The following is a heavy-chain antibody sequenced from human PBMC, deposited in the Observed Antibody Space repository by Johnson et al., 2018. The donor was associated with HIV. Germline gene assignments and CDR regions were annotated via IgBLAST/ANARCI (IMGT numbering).Heavy chain of an antibody. CDR2: SRSKANRYAP. CDR1: GFTFSGSA. J-gene: IGHJ3*02. CDR3: TRRARSDAFDI. V-gene: IGHV3-73*01. Sequence: VQLVESGGGVVQPGGSLRLSCAASGFTFSGSAMHWVRQASGKGLEWVGRSRSKANRYAPASAASVNGRFTISRDDSKNTASLQMNSLKTEDTAVYYCTRRARSDAFDIWGQGTMVTVSS.